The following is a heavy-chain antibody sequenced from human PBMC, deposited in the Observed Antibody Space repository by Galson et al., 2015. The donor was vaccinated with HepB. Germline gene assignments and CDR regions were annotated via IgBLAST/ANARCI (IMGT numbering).Heavy chain of an antibody. J-gene: IGHJ6*02. CDR1: GFTLSSYA. CDR2: ISGSGGST. D-gene: IGHD3-10*01. Sequence: SLRLSCAASGFTLSSYAMSWVRQAPGKGLEWVSAISGSGGSTYYANSVKGRFTISRDNSKNTLYLQMNSLRAEDTAVYYCAKDRQRNYYGSGSYSPPYYYYGMDVWGQGTTVTVSS. CDR3: AKDRQRNYYGSGSYSPPYYYYGMDV. V-gene: IGHV3-23*01.